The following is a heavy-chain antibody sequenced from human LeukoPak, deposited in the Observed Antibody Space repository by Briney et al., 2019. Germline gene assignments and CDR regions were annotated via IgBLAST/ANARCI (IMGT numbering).Heavy chain of an antibody. J-gene: IGHJ4*02. CDR2: IWYDGSNK. V-gene: IGHV3-33*08. D-gene: IGHD2-2*01. CDR3: ARGGDIVVVPAASEFDY. CDR1: GFTFSSYG. Sequence: GGSLRLSCAASGFTFSSYGMHWVRQAPGKGLEWVAVIWYDGSNKYYADSVKGRFTISRDNSKNTLYLQMNSLRAEDTAVYYSARGGDIVVVPAASEFDYWGQGTLVTVSS.